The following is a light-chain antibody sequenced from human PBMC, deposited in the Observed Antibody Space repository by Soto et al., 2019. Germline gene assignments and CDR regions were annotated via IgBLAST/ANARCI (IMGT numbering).Light chain of an antibody. Sequence: DIQMTQSPSTLSASVGDRVTITCRASQSISSRLAWYQQKPGKAPKLLIYKASSFESGVPSRFSGSGSGTEFTLTISSLQPDDFASYYCQQYEGWTFGQGTKVEIK. V-gene: IGKV1-5*03. CDR1: QSISSR. CDR3: QQYEGWT. CDR2: KAS. J-gene: IGKJ1*01.